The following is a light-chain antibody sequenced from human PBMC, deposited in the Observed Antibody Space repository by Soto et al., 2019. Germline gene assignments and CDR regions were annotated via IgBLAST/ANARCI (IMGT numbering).Light chain of an antibody. CDR3: QQRNYWPIT. Sequence: EIVMTQSPATLSVSPGGRATLSCRASQSIGDTLAWYQQKPGQAPRLLIHGASKRATGIPARFSGSGSGTVFTLTINSLEPEDFAVYYCQQRNYWPITFGQGTRLDI. CDR2: GAS. CDR1: QSIGDT. J-gene: IGKJ5*01. V-gene: IGKV3D-15*01.